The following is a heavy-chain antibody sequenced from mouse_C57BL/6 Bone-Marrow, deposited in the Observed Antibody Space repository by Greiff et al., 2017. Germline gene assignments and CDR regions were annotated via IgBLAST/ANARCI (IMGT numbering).Heavy chain of an antibody. CDR3: ARRRLFITTVVATGEYAMDY. CDR1: GYTFTSYG. V-gene: IGHV1-81*01. Sequence: QVQLKESGAELARPGASVKLSCKASGYTFTSYGISWVKQRTGQGLEWIGEIYPRSGNTYYNEKFKGKATLTADKSSSTAYMELRSLTSEDSAVYFCARRRLFITTVVATGEYAMDYWGQGTSVTVSS. D-gene: IGHD1-1*01. CDR2: IYPRSGNT. J-gene: IGHJ4*01.